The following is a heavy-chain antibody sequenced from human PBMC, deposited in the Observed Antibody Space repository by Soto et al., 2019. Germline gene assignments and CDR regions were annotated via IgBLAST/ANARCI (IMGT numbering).Heavy chain of an antibody. Sequence: PSETLSLTCTVSGGSIGSYYWSWIRQPPGKGLEWIGYIYYSGSTNYNPSLKSRVTISVDTSKNQFSLQLNSVTPDDTAVYYCARLIGNSWLDSWGQGTLVTVSS. J-gene: IGHJ5*01. V-gene: IGHV4-59*08. CDR3: ARLIGNSWLDS. CDR2: IYYSGST. CDR1: GGSIGSYY.